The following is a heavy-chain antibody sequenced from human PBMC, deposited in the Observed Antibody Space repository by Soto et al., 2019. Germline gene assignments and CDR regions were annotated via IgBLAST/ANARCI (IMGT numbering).Heavy chain of an antibody. CDR2: ISISGGNT. V-gene: IGHV3-23*01. J-gene: IGHJ4*02. D-gene: IGHD4-17*01. CDR3: ANEIRPNDY. CDR1: GLPFISHA. Sequence: EVQLLDSGGGLVQPGGSLRLSCAASGLPFISHAMSWVRQAPGKGLEWVSSISISGGNTYYADSVRGRFTISRDNSKNTLYLHMNSLTAEDTAIYYCANEIRPNDYWGQGTLVTVSS.